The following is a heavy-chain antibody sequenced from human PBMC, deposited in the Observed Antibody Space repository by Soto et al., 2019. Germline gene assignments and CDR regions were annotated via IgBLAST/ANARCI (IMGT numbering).Heavy chain of an antibody. CDR2: IVPIVDTS. Sequence: QVQLVQPGAEVRQPASSVKVSCKTSGGTFSSYAISWVRQAPGQGLEWMGGIVPIVDTSTYAQKFQGRVTITAHESTSTAYMELSSLRSDDTAIYYCVRVVAIPGYPDNWGQGTLVTVSS. CDR1: GGTFSSYA. CDR3: VRVVAIPGYPDN. V-gene: IGHV1-69*12. J-gene: IGHJ4*02. D-gene: IGHD5-12*01.